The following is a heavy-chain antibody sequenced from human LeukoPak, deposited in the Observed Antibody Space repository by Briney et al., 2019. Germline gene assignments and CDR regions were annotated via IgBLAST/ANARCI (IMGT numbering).Heavy chain of an antibody. V-gene: IGHV4-4*09. Sequence: SETLSLTCTVSGGSISSYYRSWIRQPPGKGLEWIGYIYTSGSTNYNPSLKSRVTISVDTSKNQFSLKLSSVTAADTAVYYCAGSGGFFDYWGQGTLVTVSS. CDR1: GGSISSYY. CDR3: AGSGGFFDY. J-gene: IGHJ4*02. D-gene: IGHD3-10*01. CDR2: IYTSGST.